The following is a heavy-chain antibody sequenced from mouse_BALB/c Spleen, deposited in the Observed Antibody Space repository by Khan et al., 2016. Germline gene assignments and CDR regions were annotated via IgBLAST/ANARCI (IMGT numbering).Heavy chain of an antibody. J-gene: IGHJ3*01. CDR1: GFSITSDYS. D-gene: IGHD1-1*01. CDR2: IHYSGST. Sequence: EVQLQESGPDLVKPSQSLSLTCTVTGFSITSDYSWHWIRQFPGNKLEWMGYIHYSGSTNYNPSLKSRISITRHTSKHQFFLQLNSVATEDTATFYCARYYYGGAPWFAYWGQVTLVTVSA. V-gene: IGHV3-1*02. CDR3: ARYYYGGAPWFAY.